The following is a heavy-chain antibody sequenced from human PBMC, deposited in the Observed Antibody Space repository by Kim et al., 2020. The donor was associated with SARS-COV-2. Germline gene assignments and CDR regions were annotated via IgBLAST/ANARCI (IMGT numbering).Heavy chain of an antibody. CDR2: IYYSGST. CDR3: ARLPSSSWYLYAFDI. CDR1: GGSISSSSYY. J-gene: IGHJ3*02. D-gene: IGHD6-13*01. Sequence: SETLSLTCTVSGGSISSSSYYWGWIRQPPGKGLEWIGSIYYSGSTYYNPSLKSRVTISVDTSKNQFSLKLSSVTAADTAVYYCARLPSSSWYLYAFDIWGQGTMVTVSS. V-gene: IGHV4-39*01.